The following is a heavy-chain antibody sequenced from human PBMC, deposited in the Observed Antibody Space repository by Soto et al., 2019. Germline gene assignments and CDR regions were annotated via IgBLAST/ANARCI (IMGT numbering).Heavy chain of an antibody. CDR2: ISSSSSYI. CDR3: ARDIGEMSAV. V-gene: IGHV3-21*06. CDR1: GFTFSSST. J-gene: IGHJ4*02. D-gene: IGHD3-10*01. Sequence: GGSLRLSCTGSGFTFSSSTMTWVRQGPGKGLEWVSSISSSSSYIYFADSLKGRFTISRDNAKNSLYLQMNSLRTEDTAVYYCARDIGEMSAVWGQGTQVTVSS.